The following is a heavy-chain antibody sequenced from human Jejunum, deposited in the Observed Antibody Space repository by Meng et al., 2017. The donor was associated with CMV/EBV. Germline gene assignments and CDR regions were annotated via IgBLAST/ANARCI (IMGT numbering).Heavy chain of an antibody. Sequence: LPCAVSGASINSDLWWSWVRQPPGKGLEWIGEIYQTGNTKYNPSLRSRVTISMDKSKNQFSLNLSSVTAADTAFYYCAISPNQDPGPWGQGTLVTVSS. CDR1: GASINSDLW. V-gene: IGHV4-4*02. D-gene: IGHD1-14*01. CDR3: AISPNQDPGP. J-gene: IGHJ5*02. CDR2: IYQTGNT.